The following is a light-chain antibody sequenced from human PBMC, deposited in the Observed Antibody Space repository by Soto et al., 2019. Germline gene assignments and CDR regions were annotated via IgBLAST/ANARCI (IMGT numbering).Light chain of an antibody. CDR3: QQYFEWPPMT. Sequence: VMTQSPATLSVSPGERATLSCWASETVATNLAWYQQKPGQAPRLLISGASTRAAEISDRFRGSGSGTEFTLTISSLRSEDSAIYYCQQYFEWPPMTFGQGTKVEI. J-gene: IGKJ1*01. CDR1: ETVATN. V-gene: IGKV3-15*01. CDR2: GAS.